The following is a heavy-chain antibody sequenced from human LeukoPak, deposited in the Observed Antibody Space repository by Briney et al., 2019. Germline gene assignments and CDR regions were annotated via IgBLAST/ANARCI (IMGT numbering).Heavy chain of an antibody. V-gene: IGHV5-51*01. Sequence: GESLKISCKGSGYSFTSYWIGWVRQMPGKGLEWMGIIYPGDSDTRYSPSFQGQVTISADKSISTAYLQWSSLKASDTAMYYCARGPNYDFWSGYYPNWFDPWGQGTLVTVSS. J-gene: IGHJ5*02. CDR1: GYSFTSYW. CDR3: ARGPNYDFWSGYYPNWFDP. CDR2: IYPGDSDT. D-gene: IGHD3-3*01.